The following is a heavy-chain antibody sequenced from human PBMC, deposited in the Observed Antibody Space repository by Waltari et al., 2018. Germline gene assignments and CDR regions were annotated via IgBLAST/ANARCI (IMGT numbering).Heavy chain of an antibody. J-gene: IGHJ4*02. V-gene: IGHV1-2*02. D-gene: IGHD3-3*01. CDR2: VNPARGGT. CDR1: EYTFTGYN. Sequence: HVQLVQSGAEVKKPGASVKVSCQASEYTFTGYNIHWVRQAPGKGLEWMGWVNPARGGTKDEQKFYGRVTMTRDTSIKTAYMEMMSLTSDDTAVYYCARGQFTIFGVVILDFWGQGTPVTVSS. CDR3: ARGQFTIFGVVILDF.